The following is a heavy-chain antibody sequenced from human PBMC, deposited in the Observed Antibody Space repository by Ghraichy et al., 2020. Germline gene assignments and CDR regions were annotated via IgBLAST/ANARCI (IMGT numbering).Heavy chain of an antibody. CDR3: ARDTYDFWSGYYTGSLGY. J-gene: IGHJ4*02. Sequence: GESLNISCAASGFTFSSYSMNWVRQAPGKGLEWVSYISSSSSTIYYADSVKGRFTISRDNAKNSLYLQMNSLRDEDTAVYYCARDTYDFWSGYYTGSLGYWGQGTLVTVSS. CDR1: GFTFSSYS. CDR2: ISSSSSTI. D-gene: IGHD3-3*01. V-gene: IGHV3-48*02.